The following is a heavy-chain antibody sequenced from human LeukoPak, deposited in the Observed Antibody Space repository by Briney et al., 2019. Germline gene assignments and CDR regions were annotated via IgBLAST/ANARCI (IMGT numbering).Heavy chain of an antibody. D-gene: IGHD3-22*01. CDR1: GGTFSSYA. V-gene: IGHV1-69*04. Sequence: SVKVFCKASGGTFSSYAISWVRQAPGQGLEWMGRIIPILGIANYAQKFQGRVTITADKSTSTAYMELSSLRSEDTAVYYCARDGEYYYDSSGYFSHFDYWGQGTLVTVSS. J-gene: IGHJ4*02. CDR2: IIPILGIA. CDR3: ARDGEYYYDSSGYFSHFDY.